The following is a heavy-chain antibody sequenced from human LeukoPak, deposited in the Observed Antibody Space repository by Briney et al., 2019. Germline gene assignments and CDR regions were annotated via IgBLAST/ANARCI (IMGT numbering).Heavy chain of an antibody. CDR1: GGPISTYY. Sequence: ASETLSLTCTLSGGPISTYYWTWIRQPPGKGLESIGYVFYTGSTNYNPSLKSRVTISVDTSKNQFSLKLNSVTAADTAIYYCARVAYSGYDSRGAFDIWGQGTMVTVSS. CDR2: VFYTGST. D-gene: IGHD5-12*01. J-gene: IGHJ3*02. CDR3: ARVAYSGYDSRGAFDI. V-gene: IGHV4-59*01.